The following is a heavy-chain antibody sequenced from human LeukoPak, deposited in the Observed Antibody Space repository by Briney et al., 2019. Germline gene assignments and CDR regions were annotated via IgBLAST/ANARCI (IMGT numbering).Heavy chain of an antibody. CDR2: INHSGST. J-gene: IGHJ4*02. CDR1: GGSFSGYY. V-gene: IGHV4-34*01. D-gene: IGHD3-22*01. CDR3: ARRGGSSGYYYKPYRFDY. Sequence: SETLSLTCAVYGGSFSGYYWSWIRQPPGKGLEWIGEINHSGSTNYNPSLKSRVTISVDTSKNQFSLKLSSVTAADTAVYYCARRGGSSGYYYKPYRFDYWGQGTLVTVSS.